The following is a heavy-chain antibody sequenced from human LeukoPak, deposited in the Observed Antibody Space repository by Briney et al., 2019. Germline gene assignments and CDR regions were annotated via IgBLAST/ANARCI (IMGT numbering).Heavy chain of an antibody. Sequence: GGSLRLSCAASGFTFSNAWMSWVRQAPGKGLEWVGRIKSKTDGGTTDYAAPVKGRFTISRDDSKNTLYLQMNSLKTEDTAVYYCTTAPPYYYDSSGYYYYYYYMDVWGKGTTVTVSS. D-gene: IGHD3-22*01. CDR2: IKSKTDGGTT. CDR3: TTAPPYYYDSSGYYYYYYYMDV. V-gene: IGHV3-15*01. CDR1: GFTFSNAW. J-gene: IGHJ6*03.